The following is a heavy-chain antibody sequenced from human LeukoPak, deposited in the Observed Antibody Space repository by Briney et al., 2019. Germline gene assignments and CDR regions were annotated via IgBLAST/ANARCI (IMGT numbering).Heavy chain of an antibody. J-gene: IGHJ5*02. CDR3: VGEVGSRQMNS. CDR1: GFTFSSHA. D-gene: IGHD1-26*01. V-gene: IGHV3-30-3*01. CDR2: ISYDGSFQ. Sequence: GGSLRLSCSVSGFTFSSHAMHWVRQAPGKGLECVAYISYDGSFQYHAASVTGRFTISRDNSKDILYLQMNSLRVDDSATYYYVGEVGSRQMNSWGQGTLVTVSS.